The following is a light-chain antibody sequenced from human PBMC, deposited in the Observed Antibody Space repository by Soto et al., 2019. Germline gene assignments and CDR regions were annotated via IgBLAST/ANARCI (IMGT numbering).Light chain of an antibody. V-gene: IGKV3-20*01. CDR2: GAS. CDR3: QQYGGSPRT. J-gene: IGKJ1*01. Sequence: EIVLTQSPGTLSLSPGERAALSCRASQSISSSYLAWYQQKPGQAPRLLIFGASKRATGIPDRFSGSGSGTDFTLTITRLEPEDFAVYYCQQYGGSPRTFGQGTKVDIK. CDR1: QSISSSY.